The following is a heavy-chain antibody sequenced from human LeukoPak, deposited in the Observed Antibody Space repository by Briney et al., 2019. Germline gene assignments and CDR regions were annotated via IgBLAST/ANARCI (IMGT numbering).Heavy chain of an antibody. Sequence: GESLKISCKGSGYSFTSYWIGWVRQMPGKGLEWMGIIYPGDSDTRYSPSFQGQVTISVDKSISTAYLPWSSLKASDTDMYYCARRHYYDSSGYFYGADYFDYWGQGTLVTVSS. CDR3: ARRHYYDSSGYFYGADYFDY. V-gene: IGHV5-51*01. J-gene: IGHJ4*02. D-gene: IGHD3-22*01. CDR2: IYPGDSDT. CDR1: GYSFTSYW.